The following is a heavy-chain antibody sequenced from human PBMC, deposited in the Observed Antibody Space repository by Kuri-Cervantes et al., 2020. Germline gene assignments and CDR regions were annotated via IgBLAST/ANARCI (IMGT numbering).Heavy chain of an antibody. CDR2: IYTSGST. J-gene: IGHJ4*02. D-gene: IGHD7-27*01. CDR1: GGSISSYY. V-gene: IGHV4-4*07. Sequence: SETLSLTCTVSGGSISSYYWSWIRQPAGKGLEWIGHIYTSGSTNFNPSLKSRVTISIDNFKNQFSLKLSSVTAADTAVYYCARTKGTGDSARLDFDYWGQGTLVTVSS. CDR3: ARTKGTGDSARLDFDY.